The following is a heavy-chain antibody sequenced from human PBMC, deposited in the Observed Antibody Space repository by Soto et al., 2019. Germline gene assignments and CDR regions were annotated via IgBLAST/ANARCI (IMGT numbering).Heavy chain of an antibody. J-gene: IGHJ4*02. V-gene: IGHV3-23*01. D-gene: IGHD6-6*01. CDR2: ISTGGGST. Sequence: LRLSCAASGFTFSSHVMSWVRQAPGKGLEWVSGISTGGGSTDYADSVKGRFTISRDNSKNTLHLQMKSLRAEDTAVYYCARGRESIASAGSFDYWGQGTLVTVSS. CDR1: GFTFSSHV. CDR3: ARGRESIASAGSFDY.